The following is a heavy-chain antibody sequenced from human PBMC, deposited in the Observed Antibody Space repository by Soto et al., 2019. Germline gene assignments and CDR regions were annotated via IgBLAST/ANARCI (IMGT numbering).Heavy chain of an antibody. V-gene: IGHV4-34*01. Sequence: QVQLQQWGAGLLKPSETLSLTCAVYGGSFSGYQWSWIRQTPGKGLEWIGEINDSGNINYNPSLKSRVSILGDTAKKQISLKLSSVTAADTAVYYCARGLILWFGELSRRGGYCYGMDVWGKGTTVTVSS. CDR1: GGSFSGYQ. CDR2: INDSGNI. J-gene: IGHJ6*04. CDR3: ARGLILWFGELSRRGGYCYGMDV. D-gene: IGHD3-10*01.